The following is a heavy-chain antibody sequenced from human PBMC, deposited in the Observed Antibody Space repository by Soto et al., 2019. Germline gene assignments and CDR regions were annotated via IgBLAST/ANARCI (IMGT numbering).Heavy chain of an antibody. CDR1: GFTFSSYA. D-gene: IGHD4-17*01. CDR2: ISGSGGST. Sequence: GGSLRLSCAASGFTFSSYAMSWVRQAPGKGLEWVSAISGSGGSTYYADSVKGRFTISRDNSKNTLYLQMNSLRAEDTAVYYCAKGTTVVTSGLGYYYYGMDVWGQGTTVTVSS. J-gene: IGHJ6*02. CDR3: AKGTTVVTSGLGYYYYGMDV. V-gene: IGHV3-23*01.